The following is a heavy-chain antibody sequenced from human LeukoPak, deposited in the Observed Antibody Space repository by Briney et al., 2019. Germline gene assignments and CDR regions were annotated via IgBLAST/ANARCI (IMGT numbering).Heavy chain of an antibody. CDR2: ISSSSSYI. V-gene: IGHV3-21*01. Sequence: GGSLRLSCAASGFTFSSYSMNWVRQAPGKGLEWVSSISSSSSYIYYADSVKGRFTISRDNAKNSLYLQVNSLRAEDTAVYYCARTSTYYYDPDAFDIWGQGTMVTVSS. D-gene: IGHD3-22*01. J-gene: IGHJ3*02. CDR3: ARTSTYYYDPDAFDI. CDR1: GFTFSSYS.